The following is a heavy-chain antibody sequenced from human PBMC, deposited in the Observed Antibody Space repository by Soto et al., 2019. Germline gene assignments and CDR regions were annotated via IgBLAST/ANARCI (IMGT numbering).Heavy chain of an antibody. Sequence: QVQLVQSGGVMKKPGASVKVSCKASGYTFTSHGISWVRQAPGQGLEWMGWISASNGDTNYAQKYQGRVTVTTDTSTSTDYMELRSLRSEDTAVYYCARMVRGSNIDYYHYMAVCGEGTTVTVSS. CDR1: GYTFTSHG. J-gene: IGHJ6*03. CDR2: ISASNGDT. D-gene: IGHD3-10*01. V-gene: IGHV1-18*01. CDR3: ARMVRGSNIDYYHYMAV.